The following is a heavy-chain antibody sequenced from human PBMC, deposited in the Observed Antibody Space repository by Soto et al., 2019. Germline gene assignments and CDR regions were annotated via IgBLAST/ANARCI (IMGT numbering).Heavy chain of an antibody. Sequence: PETLSLTCAVSGGSISSRNWWSWVRQPPGKGLEWVGEVYHRGSTNFNPSLKSRVTISVDKSKNQFSLKLSSVTAADTAVYYCARVQYQLLYFDYWGQGTLVTVSS. CDR1: GGSISSRNW. V-gene: IGHV4-4*03. CDR2: VYHRGST. D-gene: IGHD2-2*01. CDR3: ARVQYQLLYFDY. J-gene: IGHJ4*02.